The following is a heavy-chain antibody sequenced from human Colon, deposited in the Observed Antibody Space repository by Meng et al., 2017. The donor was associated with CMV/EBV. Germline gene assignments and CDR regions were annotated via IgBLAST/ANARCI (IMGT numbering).Heavy chain of an antibody. J-gene: IGHJ3*02. D-gene: IGHD2-2*01. CDR1: GFTFSSYD. CDR2: IGTAGDT. V-gene: IGHV3-13*01. CDR3: AVVVPAAKIWRDAFDI. Sequence: GESLKISCAASGFTFSSYDMHWVRQATGKGLEWVSAIGTAGDTYYPGSVKGRFTISRENAKNSLYLQMNSLRAEDTAVYYCAVVVPAAKIWRDAFDIWGQGTMVTVSS.